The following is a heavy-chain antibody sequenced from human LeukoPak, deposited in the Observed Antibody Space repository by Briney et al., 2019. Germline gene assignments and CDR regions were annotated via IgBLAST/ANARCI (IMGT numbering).Heavy chain of an antibody. CDR3: ARVISGIAAAAGN. CDR1: GGSISSSNW. J-gene: IGHJ4*02. CDR2: IYYSGST. V-gene: IGHV4-4*02. Sequence: NTSETLSLTCTVSGGSISSSNWWSWVRQSPGKGLEWIGTIYYSGSTYYNPSLKSRVTISVDTSKNQFSLKLSSVTAADTAVYYCARVISGIAAAAGNWGQGTLVTVSS. D-gene: IGHD6-13*01.